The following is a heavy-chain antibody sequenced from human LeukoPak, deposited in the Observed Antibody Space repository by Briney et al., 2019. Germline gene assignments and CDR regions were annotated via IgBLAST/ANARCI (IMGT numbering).Heavy chain of an antibody. V-gene: IGHV4-39*01. CDR2: IYYSGST. Sequence: SETLSLTCTGSGVSISRSSYYWGWIRQPPGKGLEWIGSIYYSGSTYYNPSLKSRVTISVDTSKNQFSLKLSSVTAADTAVYYCARHLLTPRIAVAGTELHPDPAFDIWGQGTMVTVSS. D-gene: IGHD6-19*01. J-gene: IGHJ3*02. CDR1: GVSISRSSYY. CDR3: ARHLLTPRIAVAGTELHPDPAFDI.